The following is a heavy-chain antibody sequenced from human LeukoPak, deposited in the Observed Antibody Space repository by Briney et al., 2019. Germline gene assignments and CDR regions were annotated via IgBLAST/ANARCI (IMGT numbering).Heavy chain of an antibody. Sequence: SETLSLTCTVSGVSISSYYWSWVRQPPGKGLEWIGYIYYSGSTNYNPSLKSRVTISVDTSKNQFSLKLSSVTAADTAVYYCARGSTGTANFDYWGQGTLVTVSS. D-gene: IGHD1-1*01. J-gene: IGHJ4*02. CDR1: GVSISSYY. CDR3: ARGSTGTANFDY. V-gene: IGHV4-59*01. CDR2: IYYSGST.